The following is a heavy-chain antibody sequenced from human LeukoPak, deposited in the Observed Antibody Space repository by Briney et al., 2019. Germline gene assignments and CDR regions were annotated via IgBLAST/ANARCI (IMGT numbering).Heavy chain of an antibody. V-gene: IGHV3-21*01. CDR1: GFTFSSYS. D-gene: IGHD3-9*01. J-gene: IGHJ3*02. Sequence: SGGSLRLSCAASGFTFSSYSMNWVRQAPGKGLEWVSSISSSSSYIYYADSVKGRFTISRDNAKNSLYLQMNSLRAEDTAVYYCARGENILTGGIHAFDIWGQGTMVTVSS. CDR3: ARGENILTGGIHAFDI. CDR2: ISSSSSYI.